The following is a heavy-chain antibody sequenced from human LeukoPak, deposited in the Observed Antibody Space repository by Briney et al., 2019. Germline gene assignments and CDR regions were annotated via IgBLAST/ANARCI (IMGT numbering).Heavy chain of an antibody. CDR2: TYYRSKWYN. D-gene: IGHD3-22*01. Sequence: SQTLSLTCAISGDSVSSNSAAWNWIRQSPPRGLEWLGRTYYRSKWYNDYAVSVKSRITINPDTSKNQFSLQLNSVTPEDTAVYYCARSDLNYYDSSGYVGWGQGTLVTVSS. V-gene: IGHV6-1*01. J-gene: IGHJ4*02. CDR1: GDSVSSNSAA. CDR3: ARSDLNYYDSSGYVG.